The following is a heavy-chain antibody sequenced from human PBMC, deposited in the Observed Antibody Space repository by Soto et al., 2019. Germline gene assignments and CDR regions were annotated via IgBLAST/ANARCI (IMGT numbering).Heavy chain of an antibody. Sequence: SVKVSCKASGGTFSSYAISWVRQAPGQGLEWMGGIIPIFGTANYAQKFQGRVTITADESTSTAYMELSSLRSEDTAVYYCARRGIAAAGTLNWFDPWGQGTLGTVSS. CDR1: GGTFSSYA. D-gene: IGHD6-13*01. CDR3: ARRGIAAAGTLNWFDP. V-gene: IGHV1-69*13. CDR2: IIPIFGTA. J-gene: IGHJ5*02.